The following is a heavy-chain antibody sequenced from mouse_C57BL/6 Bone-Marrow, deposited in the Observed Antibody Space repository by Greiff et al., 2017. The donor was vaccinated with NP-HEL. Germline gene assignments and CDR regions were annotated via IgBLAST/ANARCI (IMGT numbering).Heavy chain of an antibody. V-gene: IGHV1-54*01. CDR1: GYAFTNYL. CDR3: ACEAYDYDGLAWFAY. D-gene: IGHD2-4*01. Sequence: QVQLKQSGAELVRPGTSVKVSCKASGYAFTNYLIEWVKQRPGQGLEWIGVINPGSGGTNYNEKFKGKATLTADKSSSTAYMQLSSLTSEDSAVYFCACEAYDYDGLAWFAYWGQGTLVTVSA. CDR2: INPGSGGT. J-gene: IGHJ3*01.